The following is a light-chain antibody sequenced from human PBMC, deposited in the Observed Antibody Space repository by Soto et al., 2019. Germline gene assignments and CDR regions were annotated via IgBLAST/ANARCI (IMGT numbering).Light chain of an antibody. CDR2: AAS. V-gene: IGKV1-9*01. Sequence: DIQMTQSPSSLSSSVGDIFTITCRASQCISSFLAWYQQKPGKAPKLLIYAASTLQSGVPSRFSGSGSGTDFTLTISSLQPEDFATYFCQQLNSYPITFGQGTRLEIK. CDR3: QQLNSYPIT. CDR1: QCISSF. J-gene: IGKJ5*01.